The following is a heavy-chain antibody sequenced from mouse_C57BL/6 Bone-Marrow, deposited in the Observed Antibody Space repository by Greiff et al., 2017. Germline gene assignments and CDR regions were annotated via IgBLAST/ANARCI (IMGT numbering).Heavy chain of an antibody. CDR1: GFSFNTYA. Sequence: DVMLVESGGGLVQPKGSLKLSCAASGFSFNTYAMNWVRQAPGKGLEWVARIRSKSNNYATYYADSVKDRFTISRDDSESMLYLQMNNLKTEDTAMYYCVSYFYAMDYWGQGTSVTVSS. D-gene: IGHD2-1*01. CDR3: VSYFYAMDY. CDR2: IRSKSNNYAT. J-gene: IGHJ4*01. V-gene: IGHV10-1*01.